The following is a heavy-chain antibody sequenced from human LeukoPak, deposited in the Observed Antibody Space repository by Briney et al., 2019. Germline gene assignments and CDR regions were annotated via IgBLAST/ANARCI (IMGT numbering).Heavy chain of an antibody. CDR3: ASLSTSFGMDV. V-gene: IGHV3-7*05. CDR1: GFTFSSYW. D-gene: IGHD5/OR15-5a*01. CDR2: IKQYGSEK. J-gene: IGHJ6*02. Sequence: PGGSVRLSCAASGFTFSSYWMSWVRHAPGKGVEGVENIKQYGSEKYYVDSVKGRFTISRDNDKISLYLQMNSLRAEDTAVYYCASLSTSFGMDVWGQGTTVTVSS.